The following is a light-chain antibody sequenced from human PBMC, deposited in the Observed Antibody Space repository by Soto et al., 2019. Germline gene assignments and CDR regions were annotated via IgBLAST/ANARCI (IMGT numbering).Light chain of an antibody. V-gene: IGKV3-15*01. Sequence: TVMTQSPVTMSVSPGERATLSCRASQSISTNLAWYQQKPGQAPRLLIYGASTRATGIPARFSGGGSGTEFTLTISSLQSKDFAVYYCQHYNNWPPWTFGQGTKVETK. J-gene: IGKJ1*01. CDR1: QSISTN. CDR3: QHYNNWPPWT. CDR2: GAS.